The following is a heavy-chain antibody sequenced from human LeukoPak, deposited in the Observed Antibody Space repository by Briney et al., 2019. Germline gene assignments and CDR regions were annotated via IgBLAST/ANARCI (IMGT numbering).Heavy chain of an antibody. CDR1: GYSFTSYW. Sequence: GESLKISCKGSGYSFTSYWIGWVRQMPGKGLECLGIIYPGDSDTRDIPSFQGQVTISADKSISTAYLQWSSLKASDTAMYYCASPYYDSSGYYSEYFQHWGQGTLVTVSS. D-gene: IGHD3-22*01. V-gene: IGHV5-51*01. CDR2: IYPGDSDT. J-gene: IGHJ1*01. CDR3: ASPYYDSSGYYSEYFQH.